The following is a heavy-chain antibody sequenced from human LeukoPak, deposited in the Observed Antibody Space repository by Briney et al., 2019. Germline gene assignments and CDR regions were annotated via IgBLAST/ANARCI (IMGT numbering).Heavy chain of an antibody. Sequence: SETLSLTCIVSGGSINSYYWSWIRQPPGKGLEWIGYIYYSGGTNYNPSLKSRVTISVDTSKNQFSLKLNSVTAADTAVYYCARLGSYFDYWGQGTLVTVSS. CDR3: ARLGSYFDY. CDR1: GGSINSYY. J-gene: IGHJ4*02. V-gene: IGHV4-59*01. D-gene: IGHD1-26*01. CDR2: IYYSGGT.